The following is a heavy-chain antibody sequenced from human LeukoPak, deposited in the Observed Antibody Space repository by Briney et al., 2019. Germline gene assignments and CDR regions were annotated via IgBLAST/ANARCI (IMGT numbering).Heavy chain of an antibody. CDR2: IDKESQFYATAT. V-gene: IGHV3-73*01. J-gene: IGHJ5*02. CDR3: TRDSGTYNWLDP. Sequence: PGGSLTLSCTASGFAFSGSAVHWVRQPSEKGLEWVGHIDKESQFYATATAYAASVEGRFTISRDDSKNTAYLQMNSLKTEDTALYFCTRDSGTYNWLDPWGQGTLVTVSS. D-gene: IGHD1-26*01. CDR1: GFAFSGSA.